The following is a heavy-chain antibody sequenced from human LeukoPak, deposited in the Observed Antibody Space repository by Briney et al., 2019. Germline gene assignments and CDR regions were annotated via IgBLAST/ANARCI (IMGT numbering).Heavy chain of an antibody. CDR1: GGSFSGYY. CDR3: ARVGEGYYDSSGYEYYFDY. J-gene: IGHJ4*02. CDR2: INHSGST. Sequence: PSETLSLTCAVYGGSFSGYYWSWIRQPPGKGLEWIGEINHSGSTNYNPSLKSRVTISVDTSKNQFSLKLSPVTAADTAVYYCARVGEGYYDSSGYEYYFDYWGQGTLVTVSS. D-gene: IGHD3-22*01. V-gene: IGHV4-34*01.